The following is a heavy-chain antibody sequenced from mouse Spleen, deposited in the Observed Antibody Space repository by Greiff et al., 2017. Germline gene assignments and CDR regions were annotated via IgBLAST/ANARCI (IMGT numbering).Heavy chain of an antibody. D-gene: IGHD2-4*01. CDR3: ARPYDYYFDY. CDR1: GYTFTSYW. J-gene: IGHJ2*01. CDR2: IDPSDSYT. Sequence: QVQLQQPGAELVKPGASVKLSCKASGYTFTSYWMQWVKQRPGQGLEWIGEIDPSDSYTNYNQKFKGKATLTVDTSSSTAYMQLSSLTSEDSAVYYCARPYDYYFDYWGQGTTLTVSS. V-gene: IGHV1-50*01.